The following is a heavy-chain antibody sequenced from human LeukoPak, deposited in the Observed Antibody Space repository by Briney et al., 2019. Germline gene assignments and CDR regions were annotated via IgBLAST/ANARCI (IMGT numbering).Heavy chain of an antibody. J-gene: IGHJ4*02. Sequence: ASVKVSCKASGYTFIIYGISWVRQAPGQGLEWMGWISAYNGNTNYAQKLQGRVTMTTDTSTSTAYMELRSLRSDDTAVYYCARVPQQLVLGLFDYWGQGTLVTVSS. CDR2: ISAYNGNT. CDR1: GYTFIIYG. V-gene: IGHV1-18*01. D-gene: IGHD6-13*01. CDR3: ARVPQQLVLGLFDY.